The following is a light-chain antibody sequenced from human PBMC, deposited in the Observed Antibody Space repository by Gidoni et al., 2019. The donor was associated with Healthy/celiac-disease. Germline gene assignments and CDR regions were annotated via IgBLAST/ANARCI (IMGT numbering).Light chain of an antibody. CDR2: DAS. CDR1: QSVSSSY. V-gene: IGKV3D-20*01. CDR3: QQYGSSPRT. Sequence: EIVLTQSPTPLALSPGERATLSCGASQSVSSSYLAWYQQKPGRAPRLLIDDASSRATGIPDRFSGSGSGTDFTITISRLEPEDFEVYYCQQYGSSPRTFGQGTKVEIK. J-gene: IGKJ1*01.